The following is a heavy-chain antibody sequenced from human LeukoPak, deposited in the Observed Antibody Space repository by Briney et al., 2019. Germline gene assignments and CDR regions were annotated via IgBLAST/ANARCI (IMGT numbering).Heavy chain of an antibody. CDR1: GFTSSSYA. D-gene: IGHD6-13*01. CDR3: AKEPAAGTGWYFDY. Sequence: SGRSLRLSCAASGFTSSSYAMSWVRQAPGEGLEWVSAISGSGGSTYYADSVKGRFTISRDNSKNTLYLQMNSLRAEDTAVYYCAKEPAAGTGWYFDYWGQGTLVTVSS. J-gene: IGHJ4*02. CDR2: ISGSGGST. V-gene: IGHV3-23*01.